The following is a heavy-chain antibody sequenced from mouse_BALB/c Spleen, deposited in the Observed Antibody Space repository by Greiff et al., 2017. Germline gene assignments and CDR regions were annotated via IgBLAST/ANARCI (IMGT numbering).Heavy chain of an antibody. Sequence: VQLQQSGAELVKPGASVRISCTASGYTFTGSYIHWVKQRPGQGLEWIGWIYPGNVNTKYNEKFKGKATLTADTSSSTAYMQLSSLTSEDSAVYFCARGYGSSYFAYWGQGTLVTVSA. CDR3: ARGYGSSYFAY. CDR2: IYPGNVNT. J-gene: IGHJ3*01. V-gene: IGHV1S56*01. CDR1: GYTFTGSY. D-gene: IGHD1-1*01.